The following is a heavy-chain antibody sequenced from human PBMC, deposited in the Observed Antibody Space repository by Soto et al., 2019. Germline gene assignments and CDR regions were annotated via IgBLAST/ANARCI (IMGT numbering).Heavy chain of an antibody. J-gene: IGHJ4*02. Sequence: QVQLQESGPGLVKPSQTLSLTCTVSGGSISSGGYYWSWIRQHPGKGLEWSGYIYYSGSTYYHPSLKSRVTISVDTSKNQFALKLSSVTAADTAVYYCARVERSGPRYYFDYWGQGTLVTVSS. CDR1: GGSISSGGYY. CDR3: ARVERSGPRYYFDY. CDR2: IYYSGST. V-gene: IGHV4-31*03. D-gene: IGHD2-15*01.